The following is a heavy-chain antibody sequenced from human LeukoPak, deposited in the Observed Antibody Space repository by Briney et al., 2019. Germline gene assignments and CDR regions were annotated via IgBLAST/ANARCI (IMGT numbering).Heavy chain of an antibody. J-gene: IGHJ5*02. V-gene: IGHV1-69*05. D-gene: IGHD6-19*01. CDR2: IIPIFGTA. Sequence: ASVKVSCKASGGTFSSYAISWVRQAPGQGLEWMGGIIPIFGTANYAQKFQGRVMITTDESTSTAYMELSSLRSEDTAVYYCARDKLLDIHTPYSSGWSNWFDPWGQGTLVTVSS. CDR3: ARDKLLDIHTPYSSGWSNWFDP. CDR1: GGTFSSYA.